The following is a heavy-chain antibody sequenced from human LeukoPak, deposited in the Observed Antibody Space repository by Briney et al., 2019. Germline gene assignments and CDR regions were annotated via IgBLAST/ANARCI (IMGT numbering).Heavy chain of an antibody. CDR1: GYSFTNYW. J-gene: IGHJ4*02. CDR3: ARRSYYDSGGYYYDF. V-gene: IGHV5-51*01. D-gene: IGHD3-22*01. CDR2: IYPDDSDT. Sequence: GESLKISCKGSGYSFTNYWIGWVRQMPGKGLEWMGIIYPDDSDTRYSPSLQGQVTISADKSISTAYLQWSSLKASDTAMYYCARRSYYDSGGYYYDFWGQGTLVTVSA.